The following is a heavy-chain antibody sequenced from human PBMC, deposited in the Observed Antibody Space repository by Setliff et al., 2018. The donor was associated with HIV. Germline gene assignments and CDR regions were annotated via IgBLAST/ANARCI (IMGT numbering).Heavy chain of an antibody. J-gene: IGHJ6*02. Sequence: GGSLRLSCEASGFTFSTYSMNWVRQAPGKGLEWVSSISSSSRSKYYADSVKGRFTISRDNSRNMLYLQMNSLRAEDTAVYYCARDHCSSSGCYEYSYYGMDVWGQGTTVTVSS. CDR2: ISSSSRSK. CDR1: GFTFSTYS. V-gene: IGHV3-21*04. D-gene: IGHD2-2*01. CDR3: ARDHCSSSGCYEYSYYGMDV.